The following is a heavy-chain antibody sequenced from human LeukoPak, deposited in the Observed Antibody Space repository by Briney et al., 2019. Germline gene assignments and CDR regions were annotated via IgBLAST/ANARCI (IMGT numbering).Heavy chain of an antibody. CDR2: TYYRSKWYN. CDR3: AGASSSWYSDYYYGMDV. D-gene: IGHD6-13*01. CDR1: GDSVSSNSAA. Sequence: SQTLSLTCAISGDSVSSNSAAWNWIRQSPSRGLEWLGRTYYRSKWYNDYAVSVKSRITINPDTSKNQFSLQLNSVTPGDTAVYYCAGASSSWYSDYYYGMDVWGQGTTVTVSS. J-gene: IGHJ6*02. V-gene: IGHV6-1*01.